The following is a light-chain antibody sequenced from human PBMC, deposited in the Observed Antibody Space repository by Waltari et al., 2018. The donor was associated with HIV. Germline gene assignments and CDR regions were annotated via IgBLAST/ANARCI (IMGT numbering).Light chain of an antibody. J-gene: IGLJ3*02. CDR2: SNN. Sequence: SGSSSNIAANTVSWYQQFSGTAPKLLIHSNNQRPPGVTDRFSGTKSGTAASLAISGLQSEDEADYYCAAWDDGVNGWVFGGGTKLTVL. V-gene: IGLV1-44*01. CDR3: AAWDDGVNGWV. CDR1: SSNIAANT.